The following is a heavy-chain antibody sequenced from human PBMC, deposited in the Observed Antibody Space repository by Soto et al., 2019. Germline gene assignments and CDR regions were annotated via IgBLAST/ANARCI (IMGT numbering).Heavy chain of an antibody. CDR1: GFSLSTSGVG. V-gene: IGHV2-5*02. Sequence: QITLKESGPAPEKPTQALTLTCTCSGFSLSTSGVGMGWIRQPPGKALEWLAVIYCDDDKRYSPSLKSRLTITKDTSKTQEVLTMTNMDPVGTASSYCAHIGEGYFDYWGQGTLVTVSS. CDR3: AHIGEGYFDY. J-gene: IGHJ4*02. D-gene: IGHD4-17*01. CDR2: IYCDDDK.